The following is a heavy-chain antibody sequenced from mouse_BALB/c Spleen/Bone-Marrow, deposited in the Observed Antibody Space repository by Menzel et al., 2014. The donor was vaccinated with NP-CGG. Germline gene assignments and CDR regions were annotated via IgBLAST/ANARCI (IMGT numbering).Heavy chain of an antibody. J-gene: IGHJ3*01. D-gene: IGHD2-3*01. CDR2: INPNSRTI. V-gene: IGHV4-1*02. CDR3: ARCGYCGWLAY. Sequence: VQLKESGGGLVQPGGSLKLSCTASGFELSRYWMSWVRQAPGKGLEWIGEINPNSRTINYTPSLKERFIISRDNAKNTLFLQMSKVRSEDTALYFCARCGYCGWLAYWGQGTLVTVSA. CDR1: GFELSRYW.